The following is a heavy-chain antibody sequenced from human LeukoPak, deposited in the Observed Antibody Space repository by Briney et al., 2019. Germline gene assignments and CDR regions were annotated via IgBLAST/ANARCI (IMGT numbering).Heavy chain of an antibody. D-gene: IGHD6-19*01. CDR1: GFTFTTYW. CDR3: ARDRSTVAGIDY. J-gene: IGHJ4*02. Sequence: PGGSLRLSCAASGFTFTTYWMAWVRQAPGKGLEWVATIKPDGGDNYYVDSVKGRFTISRDNARNSLFLQMNSLRAEDTAVYYCARDRSTVAGIDYWGQGTLVTVSS. CDR2: IKPDGGDN. V-gene: IGHV3-7*01.